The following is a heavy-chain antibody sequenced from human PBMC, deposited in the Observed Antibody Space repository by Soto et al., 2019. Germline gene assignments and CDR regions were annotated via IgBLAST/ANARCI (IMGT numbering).Heavy chain of an antibody. CDR1: GYTFTSYY. CDR3: ARGSTAVAGTYYYYGMDV. V-gene: IGHV1-46*01. CDR2: INPSGGST. D-gene: IGHD6-19*01. J-gene: IGHJ6*02. Sequence: ASVKVSCKASGYTFTSYYMHWVRQAPGQGLEWMGIINPSGGSTSYAQKFQGRVTMTRDTSTSTVYMELNSLRSEDTAVYYCARGSTAVAGTYYYYGMDVWGQGTTVTVSS.